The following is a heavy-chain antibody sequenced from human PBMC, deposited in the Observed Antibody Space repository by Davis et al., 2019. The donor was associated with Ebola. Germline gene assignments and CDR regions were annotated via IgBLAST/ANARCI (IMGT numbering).Heavy chain of an antibody. J-gene: IGHJ6*02. CDR3: ARAQNLLIGEWGYYYYYGMDV. D-gene: IGHD3-10*01. CDR2: IYYSGST. V-gene: IGHV4-59*01. CDR1: GGSTSRYY. Sequence: MPSETLSLTCTVSGGSTSRYYWSWIRQPPGKGLAWIGYIYYSGSTNYNPSLKSRVTISVDTSKNQFSLKLSSVTAADTAVYYCARAQNLLIGEWGYYYYYGMDVWGQGTTVTVSS.